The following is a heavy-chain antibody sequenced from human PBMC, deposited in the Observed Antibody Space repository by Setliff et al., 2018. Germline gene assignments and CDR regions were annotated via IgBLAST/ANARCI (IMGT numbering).Heavy chain of an antibody. J-gene: IGHJ4*02. D-gene: IGHD6-19*01. V-gene: IGHV4-59*08. CDR3: ARGRAGHSGH. CDR1: GGSISSYY. CDR2: IYYSGST. Sequence: LSLTCTVSGGSISSYYWSWIRQPPGKGLEWIGYIYYSGSTNYNPSLKSRVTISVDTSKNQFSLKLSSVTAADTAVYYCARGRAGHSGHWGQGTLVTVSS.